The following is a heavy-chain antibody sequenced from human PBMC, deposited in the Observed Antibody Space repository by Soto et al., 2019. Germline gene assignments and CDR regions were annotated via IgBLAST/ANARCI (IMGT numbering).Heavy chain of an antibody. J-gene: IGHJ4*02. CDR1: GYTFDSYY. D-gene: IGHD2-21*02. CDR3: ARDPYCGGDCYHFDF. CDR2: INPDGGGT. V-gene: IGHV1-46*02. Sequence: QVQLVQSGAEVKKPGASVKVSCKASGYTFDSYYIHWVRQAPGQRLEWMGLINPDGGGTSYAQNRRGRVTMTRDTSTSTVYMELSSLRSEDTAMYYCARDPYCGGDCYHFDFWGQGTLVTVSS.